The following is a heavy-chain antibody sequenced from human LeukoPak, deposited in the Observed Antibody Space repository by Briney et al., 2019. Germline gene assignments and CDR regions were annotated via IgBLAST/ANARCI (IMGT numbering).Heavy chain of an antibody. Sequence: ASVKVSCKASGYTFTSYYMHWVRQAPGQGLEWMGIINPSGGSTSYAQKFQGRVTMTRDTSTSTVYMELSSLRSEDTAVYYCARTTPRAAGSISSTSSEFDYWGQGTLVTVSS. CDR3: ARTTPRAAGSISSTSSEFDY. CDR1: GYTFTSYY. CDR2: INPSGGST. V-gene: IGHV1-46*01. D-gene: IGHD2-2*01. J-gene: IGHJ4*02.